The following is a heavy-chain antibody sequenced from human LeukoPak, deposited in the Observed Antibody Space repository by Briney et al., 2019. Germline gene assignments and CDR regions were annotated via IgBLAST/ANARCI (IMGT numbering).Heavy chain of an antibody. V-gene: IGHV3-7*01. J-gene: IGHJ6*03. CDR2: IKQYGSEE. CDR1: GFTFSSYW. CDR3: ARVGATWYYNYYMDV. D-gene: IGHD1-26*01. Sequence: GGSLRLSCAASGFTFSSYWMSWVRQAPGKGLEWVANIKQYGSEEYYVDSMKGRFTISRDNAKNSLYLQMNSLRPEDTAVYYCARVGATWYYNYYMDVWGKGTTLTVSS.